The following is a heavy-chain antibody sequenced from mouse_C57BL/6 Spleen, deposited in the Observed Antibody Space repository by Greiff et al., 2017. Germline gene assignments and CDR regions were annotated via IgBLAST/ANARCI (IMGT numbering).Heavy chain of an antibody. CDR3: ARGGAVVGRYFDY. J-gene: IGHJ2*01. D-gene: IGHD1-1*01. V-gene: IGHV5-17*01. CDR1: GFTFSDYG. CDR2: ISSGSSTI. Sequence: EVQVVQSGGGLVKPGGSLKLSCAASGFTFSDYGMHWVRQAPGKGLEWVADISSGSSTIYYTDKVKGRFTITRDNAKNTMFLQMTRLRSEDTAMYYCARGGAVVGRYFDYWGQGTTLTVSS.